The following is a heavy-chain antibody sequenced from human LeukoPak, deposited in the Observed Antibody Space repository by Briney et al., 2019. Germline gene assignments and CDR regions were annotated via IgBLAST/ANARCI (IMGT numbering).Heavy chain of an antibody. Sequence: PGGSLRLSCAASGFTVSSNYMSWVRQAPGKGLEWVSVTYSGGSTYYADSVKGRFTISRDNSKNTLYLQMNSLRAEDTAVYYCAKLLSGYCSRTSCLNWFDPWGQGTLVTVSS. J-gene: IGHJ5*02. CDR1: GFTVSSNY. CDR3: AKLLSGYCSRTSCLNWFDP. V-gene: IGHV3-66*01. CDR2: TYSGGST. D-gene: IGHD2-2*01.